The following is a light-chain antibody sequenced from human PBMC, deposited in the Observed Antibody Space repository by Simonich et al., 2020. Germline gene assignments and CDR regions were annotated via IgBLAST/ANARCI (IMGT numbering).Light chain of an antibody. CDR1: QGVLYSSNNKNY. Sequence: DIVMTQSPDSLAVSLGEGATINCKSSQGVLYSSNNKNYLAWYQQKPGHPPKLLIYCASTRESGVPDRFSGSGSGTDFTLTISSLQAEDVAVYYCQQYYSTPFTFGPGTKVDIK. CDR2: CAS. J-gene: IGKJ3*01. CDR3: QQYYSTPFT. V-gene: IGKV4-1*01.